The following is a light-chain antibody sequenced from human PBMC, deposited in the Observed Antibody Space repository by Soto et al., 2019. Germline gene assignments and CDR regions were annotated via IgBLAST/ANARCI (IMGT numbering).Light chain of an antibody. Sequence: DIQMTQSPSSLSASVGDRVTITCRASQSISSWLAWYQQKPGKAPKLLIYKASSLESGVPSRFSGSGSGTEFTLTISSLQPDDFATYYCQQYNSYSWTCGQGNKGAIK. CDR3: QQYNSYSWT. V-gene: IGKV1-5*03. J-gene: IGKJ1*01. CDR2: KAS. CDR1: QSISSW.